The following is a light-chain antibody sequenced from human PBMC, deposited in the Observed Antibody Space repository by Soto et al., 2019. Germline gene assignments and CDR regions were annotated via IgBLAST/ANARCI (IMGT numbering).Light chain of an antibody. Sequence: IVMTQSPDSLAVSLGETATINCKSSQSVLNSSQNKNYLAWYQQKPGQPPKLLIHWASTRESGVPDRCSGSGSATAFTLTSGSLQVEDVAVYDGQEYCSGPNTFSQGTKLEIK. CDR2: WAS. J-gene: IGKJ2*01. CDR3: QEYCSGPNT. V-gene: IGKV4-1*01. CDR1: QSVLNSSQNKNY.